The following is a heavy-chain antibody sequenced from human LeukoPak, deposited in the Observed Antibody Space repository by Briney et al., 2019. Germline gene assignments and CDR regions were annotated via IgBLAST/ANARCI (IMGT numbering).Heavy chain of an antibody. J-gene: IGHJ3*01. Sequence: GESLKISCKGFGYSFTTYWIGWVRQMPGKGLEWMGIIYPDDSDTRYSPSFQGQVTISADKSISTAYLQWSSLKASDTAMYYCARHWTYDTSGSAFDVWGQGTMVTVSS. CDR3: ARHWTYDTSGSAFDV. D-gene: IGHD3-22*01. CDR2: IYPDDSDT. CDR1: GYSFTTYW. V-gene: IGHV5-51*01.